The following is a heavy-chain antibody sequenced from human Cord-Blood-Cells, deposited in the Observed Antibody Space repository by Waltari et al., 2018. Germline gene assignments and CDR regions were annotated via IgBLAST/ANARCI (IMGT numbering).Heavy chain of an antibody. CDR2: IYYSGST. Sequence: QLQLQESGPGLVKPSETLSLTCTVSGGSISSSSYYWGWIRQPPGKGLEWVGSIYYSGSTYDNPSLKSRVTISVDTSKNQFSLKLSSVTAADTAVYYCASRDIGSSWQLFDYWGQGTLVTVSS. CDR3: ASRDIGSSWQLFDY. CDR1: GGSISSSSYY. J-gene: IGHJ4*02. V-gene: IGHV4-39*01. D-gene: IGHD6-13*01.